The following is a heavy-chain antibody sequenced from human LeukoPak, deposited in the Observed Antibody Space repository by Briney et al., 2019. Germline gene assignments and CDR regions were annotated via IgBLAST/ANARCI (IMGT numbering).Heavy chain of an antibody. CDR1: GFTFSSYE. CDR2: ISSSGSTI. J-gene: IGHJ4*02. CDR3: ARSYVDTAMALDY. D-gene: IGHD5-18*01. Sequence: GGSLRLSCAASGFTFSSYEMNWVRQAPGKGLEWVSYISSSGSTIYYADSVKGRFTISRDNAKNSLYLQMNSLRAEDTAVYYCARSYVDTAMALDYWDQGTLVTVSS. V-gene: IGHV3-48*03.